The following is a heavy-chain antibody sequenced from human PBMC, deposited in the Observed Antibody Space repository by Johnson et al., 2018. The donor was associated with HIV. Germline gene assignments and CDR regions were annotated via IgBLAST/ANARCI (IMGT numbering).Heavy chain of an antibody. CDR3: TTPLRGGMTTVTKDMDAFDI. Sequence: VQLVESGGGLAKPAWSPRLSCSASQFTFSSYYMNCVRQAPGKGLEWVSGISWNSGSIGYADSVKGRFTISSDNAKNSLYLQMNSLKTEDTAVYHCTTPLRGGMTTVTKDMDAFDIWGQGTLVTVSS. CDR1: QFTFSSYY. V-gene: IGHV3-9*01. CDR2: ISWNSGSI. J-gene: IGHJ3*02. D-gene: IGHD4-17*01.